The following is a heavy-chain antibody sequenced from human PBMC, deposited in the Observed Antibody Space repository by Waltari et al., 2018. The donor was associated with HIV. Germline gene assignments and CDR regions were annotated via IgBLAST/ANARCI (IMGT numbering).Heavy chain of an antibody. J-gene: IGHJ4*02. D-gene: IGHD1-26*01. Sequence: QVQLVESGGGVVQPGKSLRLSCAASGFTFSSYAMHWVRQAPGKGRGWVAVIWHDANNQYYADSVQGRFTISRDNSKNTWYLQMNSLRAEDTALYYCARDSPAFSRGTEELDYWGQGTLVTVSS. V-gene: IGHV3-33*01. CDR3: ARDSPAFSRGTEELDY. CDR1: GFTFSSYA. CDR2: IWHDANNQ.